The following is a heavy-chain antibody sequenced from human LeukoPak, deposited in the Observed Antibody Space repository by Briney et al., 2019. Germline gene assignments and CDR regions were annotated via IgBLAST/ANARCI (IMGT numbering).Heavy chain of an antibody. J-gene: IGHJ4*02. CDR1: GFTFSSYA. CDR3: AKDSRSLPYCFDF. V-gene: IGHV3-23*01. Sequence: PGGSLRLSCAASGFTFSSYAMSWVRQAPGKGLEWVSTISGSGGSTYYADSVKGRFTISRDNSKDTVYLQVKSLRAEDTAVYYCAKDSRSLPYCFDFWGQGTLVTVSS. CDR2: ISGSGGST.